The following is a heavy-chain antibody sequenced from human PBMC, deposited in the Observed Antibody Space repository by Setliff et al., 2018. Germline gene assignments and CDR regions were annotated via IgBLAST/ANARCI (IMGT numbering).Heavy chain of an antibody. V-gene: IGHV4-61*09. D-gene: IGHD3-3*01. CDR3: ARGTVQFLEWSYYYYYYMDV. Sequence: SETLSLTCAVSGFSISSGCYWGWIRQPAGKGLEWLGQIYTSWSTNYNPSLKGRATLSIDASKNQFSLKLSSVTAADTAVYYCARGTVQFLEWSYYYYYYMDVWGKGTTVTVSS. J-gene: IGHJ6*03. CDR2: IYTSWST. CDR1: GFSISSGCY.